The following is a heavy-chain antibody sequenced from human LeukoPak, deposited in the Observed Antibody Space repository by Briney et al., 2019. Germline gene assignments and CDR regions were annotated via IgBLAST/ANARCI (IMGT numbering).Heavy chain of an antibody. J-gene: IGHJ4*02. CDR1: GFTFSHSA. D-gene: IGHD2-15*01. CDR2: ISGSGSDT. CDR3: ARYCSGGSCYLGLDY. V-gene: IGHV3-23*01. Sequence: GGSLRLSCAASGFTFSHSAMSWVRQAPGKGLEWISTISGSGSDTNYADSVRGRLIISRDNSKNTLFLQMNSLRAADTAVYYCARYCSGGSCYLGLDYWGQGTLVTVSS.